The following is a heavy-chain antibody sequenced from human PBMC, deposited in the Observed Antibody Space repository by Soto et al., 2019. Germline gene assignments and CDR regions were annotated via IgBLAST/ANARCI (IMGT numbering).Heavy chain of an antibody. D-gene: IGHD2-15*01. CDR1: GFTFNSYA. V-gene: IGHV3-30-3*01. CDR3: ARIWFVFVVVRIPSGWGVNDN. J-gene: IGHJ4*02. CDR2: ISYDGSTE. Sequence: QVQLVESGGGVVQPGRSLRLSCAASGFTFNSYAMNWVRQAPGKGLEWVSVISYDGSTEYYADSVRGRFTISRDNSKNTLYLQMNSLRAEDTAVYYCARIWFVFVVVRIPSGWGVNDNWGQGTQVTVSS.